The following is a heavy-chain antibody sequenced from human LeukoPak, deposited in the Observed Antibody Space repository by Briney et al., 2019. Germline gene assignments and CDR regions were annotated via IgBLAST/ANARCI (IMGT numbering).Heavy chain of an antibody. CDR2: ISPYDGDT. Sequence: GASVKVSCKASGYTFAIYGISWVRQAPGQGLEWMAWISPYDGDTNSAQNFEGRVTMTTETSTSTAYMELRSLRSDDTAIYYCARDYCTRGGDCYKEDLFDPWGQGTLVTVSS. D-gene: IGHD2-21*02. J-gene: IGHJ5*02. CDR3: ARDYCTRGGDCYKEDLFDP. V-gene: IGHV1-18*01. CDR1: GYTFAIYG.